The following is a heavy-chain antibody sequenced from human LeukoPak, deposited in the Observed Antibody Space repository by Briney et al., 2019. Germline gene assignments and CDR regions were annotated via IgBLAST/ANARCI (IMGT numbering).Heavy chain of an antibody. J-gene: IGHJ4*02. Sequence: PGGSLRLSCAASGFTFSSYWMNWVRQAPGKGLEWVATINQDRGEKYYVDSVKGRFTISRDNAKDSLYLQMNSLRAEDTAVYYCARDNIADFDYWGQGTLVTVSS. V-gene: IGHV3-7*01. CDR3: ARDNIADFDY. D-gene: IGHD6-13*01. CDR2: INQDRGEK. CDR1: GFTFSSYW.